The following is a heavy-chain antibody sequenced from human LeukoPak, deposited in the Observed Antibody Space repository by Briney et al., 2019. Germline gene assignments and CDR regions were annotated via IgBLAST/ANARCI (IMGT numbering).Heavy chain of an antibody. Sequence: SETLSLTCAVSGYSISSGYYWGWIRQPPGKGLEWIGSIYHSGSTYYNPSLKSRVTISVDPSKNQFSLKLSSVTAADTAVYYCARLWFLEWLFDYWGQGTLVTVSS. CDR2: IYHSGST. D-gene: IGHD3-3*01. CDR1: GYSISSGYY. V-gene: IGHV4-38-2*01. J-gene: IGHJ4*02. CDR3: ARLWFLEWLFDY.